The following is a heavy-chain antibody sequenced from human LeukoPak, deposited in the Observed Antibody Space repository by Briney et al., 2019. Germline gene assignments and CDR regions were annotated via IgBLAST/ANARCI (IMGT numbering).Heavy chain of an antibody. J-gene: IGHJ4*02. CDR3: ARGTVKEDYYDSSGYYEV. D-gene: IGHD3-22*01. V-gene: IGHV1-18*01. Sequence: ASVKVSCKASGYTFTSYGISWVRQAPGQGLEWMGWISAYNGNTNYPQKLQGRVTMTTDTSTSTAYMELRSLRSDDTAVYYCARGTVKEDYYDSSGYYEVWGQGTLVTVSS. CDR2: ISAYNGNT. CDR1: GYTFTSYG.